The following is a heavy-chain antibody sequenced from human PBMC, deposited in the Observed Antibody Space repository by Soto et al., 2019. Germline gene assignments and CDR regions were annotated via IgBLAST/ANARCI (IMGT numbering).Heavy chain of an antibody. J-gene: IGHJ6*02. V-gene: IGHV3-33*01. Sequence: GGSLRLSCAASGFTFSSYGMHWVRQAPGKGLEWVAVIWYDGSNKYYADSVKGRFTISRDNSKNTLYLQMNSLRAEDTAVYYCARGRHVFRYFAWLNYYYGMDVWGQGPTVTVSS. CDR1: GFTFSSYG. CDR2: IWYDGSNK. D-gene: IGHD3-9*01. CDR3: ARGRHVFRYFAWLNYYYGMDV.